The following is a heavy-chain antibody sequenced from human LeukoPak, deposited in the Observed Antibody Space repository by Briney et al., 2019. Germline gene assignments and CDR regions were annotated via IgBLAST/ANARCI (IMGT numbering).Heavy chain of an antibody. D-gene: IGHD6-19*01. CDR2: IIPIFGTA. Sequence: SVKVACKASGGTFSSYAISWVRQAPGQGLEWMGGIIPIFGTANYAQKFQGRVTITKDESTSTAYMELSSLRSEDTAVYYCARGVAGRPYYFDYWGQGTLVTVSS. CDR3: ARGVAGRPYYFDY. V-gene: IGHV1-69*05. J-gene: IGHJ4*02. CDR1: GGTFSSYA.